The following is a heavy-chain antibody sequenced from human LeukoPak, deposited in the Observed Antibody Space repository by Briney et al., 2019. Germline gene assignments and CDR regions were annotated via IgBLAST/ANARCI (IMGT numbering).Heavy chain of an antibody. CDR1: GFTFSSYW. V-gene: IGHV3-7*01. Sequence: GGSLRLSCAASGFTFSSYWMSWVRQAPGRGLEWVANIKQDGSEKYYVDSVKGRFTISRDNAKNSLYLQMNSLRAEDTAVYYCARKVAAHPPYYYYYYMDVWGKGTTVTVSS. CDR2: IKQDGSEK. J-gene: IGHJ6*03. D-gene: IGHD6-6*01. CDR3: ARKVAAHPPYYYYYYMDV.